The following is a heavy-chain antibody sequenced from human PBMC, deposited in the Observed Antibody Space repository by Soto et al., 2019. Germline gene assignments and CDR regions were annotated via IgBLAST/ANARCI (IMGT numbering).Heavy chain of an antibody. CDR2: INHVGIT. J-gene: IGHJ6*02. D-gene: IGHD3-10*01. CDR1: GGSFRGFY. Sequence: PSETLSLTCAVSGGSFRGFYWTWIRQSPGKGLEWLGDINHVGITNYNPSLKSRVSIPVDTSKSQFSLKLSSVTAADTAVYYCASGLRHWGDYYGSESYSHYYYYGMDVWGQGTTVTVSS. V-gene: IGHV4-34*01. CDR3: ASGLRHWGDYYGSESYSHYYYYGMDV.